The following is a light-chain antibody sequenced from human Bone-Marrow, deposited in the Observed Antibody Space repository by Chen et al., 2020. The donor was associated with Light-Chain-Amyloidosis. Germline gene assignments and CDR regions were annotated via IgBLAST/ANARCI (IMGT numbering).Light chain of an antibody. CDR2: DDS. J-gene: IGLJ3*02. CDR3: QVWDRSSDRPV. Sequence: SYVLTQPSSVSVAPGQMATIACGGNNIGSTSVHWYQQTPGQAPLLVVYDDSDRPSGIPERLSGSNSGNTATLTISRVEAGDEADYYGQVWDRSSDRPVFGGGTKLTVL. CDR1: NIGSTS. V-gene: IGLV3-21*02.